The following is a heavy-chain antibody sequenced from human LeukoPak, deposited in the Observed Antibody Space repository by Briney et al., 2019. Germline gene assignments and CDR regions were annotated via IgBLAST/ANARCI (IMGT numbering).Heavy chain of an antibody. CDR3: ARHYYGSGSYYPTYDI. CDR2: IYPGDSDT. Sequence: GESLKISCKGSGYSSTSYWIGWVRQMPGKGLEWMGIIYPGDSDTRYSPSFQGQVTISADKSISTAYLQWSSLKASDTAMYYCARHYYGSGSYYPTYDIWGQGTMVTVSS. D-gene: IGHD3-10*01. CDR1: GYSSTSYW. J-gene: IGHJ3*02. V-gene: IGHV5-51*01.